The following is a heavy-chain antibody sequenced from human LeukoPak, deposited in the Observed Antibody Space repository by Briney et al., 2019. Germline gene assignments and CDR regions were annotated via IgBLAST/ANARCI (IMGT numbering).Heavy chain of an antibody. J-gene: IGHJ6*03. CDR2: IYTSGST. CDR3: ARSLITGTTFLYYYMDV. D-gene: IGHD1-20*01. CDR1: GGSISSYY. Sequence: PSETLSLTCTVSGGSISSYYWSWIRQPAGKGLEWIGRIYTSGSTNYNPSLKSRVTMSVDTSKNQFSLKLSSVTAADTAVYYCARSLITGTTFLYYYMDVWGKGTTVAVSS. V-gene: IGHV4-4*07.